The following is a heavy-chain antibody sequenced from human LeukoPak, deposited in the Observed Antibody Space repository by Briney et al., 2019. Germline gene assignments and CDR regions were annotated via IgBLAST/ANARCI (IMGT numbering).Heavy chain of an antibody. CDR2: IYYSGST. CDR3: ASGRMDWFDP. D-gene: IGHD1-14*01. V-gene: IGHV4-31*03. CDR1: GASISSGGYY. Sequence: SETPSLTCTVSGASISSGGYYWSWIRQHPGKGLEWIGYIYYSGSTYYNPSLKSRVTISLDTSKNQFSLKLSSVTAADTAVYYCASGRMDWFDPWGQGTLVTVSS. J-gene: IGHJ5*02.